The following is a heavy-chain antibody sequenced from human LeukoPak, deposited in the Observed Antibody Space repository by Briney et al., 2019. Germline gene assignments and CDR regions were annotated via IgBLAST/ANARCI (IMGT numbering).Heavy chain of an antibody. Sequence: GGSLRLSCAASGFTFSSYSMNWVRQAPRKGLEWVSSISSSSSYIYYGDSVKGRFTISIDNAKNSLYLQMNSLRAEDTAVYYCARLLLMDVWGKGTTVIVSS. CDR1: GFTFSSYS. D-gene: IGHD2-15*01. CDR2: ISSSSSYI. J-gene: IGHJ6*03. V-gene: IGHV3-21*01. CDR3: ARLLLMDV.